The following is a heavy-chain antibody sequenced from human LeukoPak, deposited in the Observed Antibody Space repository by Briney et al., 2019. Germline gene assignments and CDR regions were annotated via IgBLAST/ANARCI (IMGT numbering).Heavy chain of an antibody. V-gene: IGHV3-30*02. CDR1: GFTFSSYG. CDR2: IRYDGSNK. CDR3: ARDLFAAAAGTKD. D-gene: IGHD6-13*01. J-gene: IGHJ4*02. Sequence: GGSLRLSCAASGFTFSSYGMHWVRQAPGKGLEWVAFIRYDGSNKYYADSVKGRFTISRDNAKNSLYLQVNSLRPEDTAVYYCARDLFAAAAGTKDWGQGTLVTVSS.